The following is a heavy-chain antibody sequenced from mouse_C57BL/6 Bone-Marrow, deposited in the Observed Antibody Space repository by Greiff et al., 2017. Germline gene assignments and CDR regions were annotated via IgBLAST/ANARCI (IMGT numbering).Heavy chain of an antibody. CDR3: ARGGAY. V-gene: IGHV1-7*01. D-gene: IGHD3-1*01. Sequence: QVQLQQSGAELAKPGASVKLSCKASGYTFTSYWMHWVKQRPGQGLEWIGYINPSSGYTKYNQQFKDQATLSADKPSSTAYMRLSSLTYEESAVYYCARGGAYWGQGTTLTVSS. CDR1: GYTFTSYW. J-gene: IGHJ2*01. CDR2: INPSSGYT.